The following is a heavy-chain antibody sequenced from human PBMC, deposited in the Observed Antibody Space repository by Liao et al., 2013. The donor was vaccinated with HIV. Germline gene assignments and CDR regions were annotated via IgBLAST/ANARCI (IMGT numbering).Heavy chain of an antibody. Sequence: QVQLQESGPGLVKPSQTLSLTCTVSGASISSGSYYWSWIRQPAGKGLEWIGRMYTSGNNYNPSLNSRVTLSADTAKNQLSLSLTSVTASDTALYYCAREGSLVALGRTVPFDSWGQGILVTVSS. CDR3: AREGSLVALGRTVPFDS. CDR1: GASISSGSYY. D-gene: IGHD2-8*02. V-gene: IGHV4-61*02. J-gene: IGHJ4*02. CDR2: MYTSGN.